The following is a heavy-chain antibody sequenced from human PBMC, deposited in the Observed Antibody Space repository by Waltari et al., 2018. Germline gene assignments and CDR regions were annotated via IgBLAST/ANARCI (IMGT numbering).Heavy chain of an antibody. J-gene: IGHJ6*03. CDR3: AKSMRGYYYYYMDV. Sequence: EVQLVESGGGLVQPGRSLRLSCAASGFTFDDYAMHWVRQAPGKGLEWVSGISWNSGSIGYADSVKGRFTISRDNAKNSLYLQMNSLRAEDTAMYYCAKSMRGYYYYYMDVWGKGTTVTVSS. V-gene: IGHV3-9*01. CDR2: ISWNSGSI. CDR1: GFTFDDYA. D-gene: IGHD2-21*01.